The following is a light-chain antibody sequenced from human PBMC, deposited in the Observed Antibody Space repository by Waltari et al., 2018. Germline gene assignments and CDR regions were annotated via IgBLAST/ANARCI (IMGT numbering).Light chain of an antibody. J-gene: IGLJ1*01. CDR1: SLRYYY. V-gene: IGLV3-19*01. CDR2: GKH. CDR3: NSRDSRGHPLV. Sequence: SSELTQDPVVSVALGQTVRITCQGDSLRYYYVHWYHQKPGQAPVLVMYGKHNRPSGIPDRFSGSYSGTTASLIITGAQAEDEGDYYCNSRDSRGHPLVFGTGTKVTVL.